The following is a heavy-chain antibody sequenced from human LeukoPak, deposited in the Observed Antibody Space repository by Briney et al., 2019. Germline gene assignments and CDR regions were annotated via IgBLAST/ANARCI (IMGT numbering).Heavy chain of an antibody. CDR2: INPNSGGT. CDR3: ARDPPLHYYFDY. J-gene: IGHJ4*02. CDR1: GYTFTGYY. Sequence: ASVKVSCKASGYTFTGYYKHWVRQAPGQGLEWMGWINPNSGGTNYAQKFQGRVTMTRDTSISTAYMELSRLRSDDTAVYYCARDPPLHYYFDYWGQGTLVTVSS. V-gene: IGHV1-2*02.